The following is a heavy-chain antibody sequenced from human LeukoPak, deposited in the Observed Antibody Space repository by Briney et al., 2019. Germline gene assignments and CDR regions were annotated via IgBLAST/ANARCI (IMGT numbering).Heavy chain of an antibody. D-gene: IGHD5-18*01. CDR1: GYTFTSYA. Sequence: ASVKVSCKASGYTFTSYATNWVRQAPGQGLEWMGWINTNTGNPTYAQGFTGRFVFSLDTSVSTAYLQISSLKAEDTAVYYCAGDITPNSYGIFGDAFDIWGQGTMVTVSS. CDR2: INTNTGNP. CDR3: AGDITPNSYGIFGDAFDI. J-gene: IGHJ3*02. V-gene: IGHV7-4-1*02.